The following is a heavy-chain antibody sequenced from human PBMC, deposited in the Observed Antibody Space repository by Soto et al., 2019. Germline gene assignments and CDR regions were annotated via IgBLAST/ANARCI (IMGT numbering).Heavy chain of an antibody. CDR1: GYTVTSYA. CDR3: ERWQLELDWFDP. CDR2: INAGNGNT. J-gene: IGHJ5*02. D-gene: IGHD1-7*01. V-gene: IGHV1-3*01. Sequence: QVQLVQSGAEVNKPWASVKVSCKASGYTVTSYAMHWVLQAPGQRLEWMGWINAGNGNTKYSQKIQVRVTITRDTPASTAYMELSSLRSADTAVYYCERWQLELDWFDPWGQGPLVTVSS.